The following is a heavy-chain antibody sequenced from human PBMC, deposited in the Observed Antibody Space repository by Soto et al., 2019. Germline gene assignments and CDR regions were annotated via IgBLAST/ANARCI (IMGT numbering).Heavy chain of an antibody. CDR3: AFDLLGSGGY. CDR2: INHSGST. Sequence: QVQLQQWGAGLLKPSETLSLTCAVYGGSFSGYYLNWIRQPPGKGLEWIGEINHSGSTNYNPSLKSRVTISVDTSKNQFSLKLSSVTAADTAVYYCAFDLLGSGGYWGQGTLVTVSS. J-gene: IGHJ4*02. CDR1: GGSFSGYY. D-gene: IGHD3-9*01. V-gene: IGHV4-34*01.